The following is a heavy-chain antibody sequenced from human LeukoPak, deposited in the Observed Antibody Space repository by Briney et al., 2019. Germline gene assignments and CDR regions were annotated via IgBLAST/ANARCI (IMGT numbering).Heavy chain of an antibody. CDR1: GGSFSGYY. CDR2: INHSGST. D-gene: IGHD2-2*01. Sequence: SETLSLTCAVYGGSFSGYYWSWIRQPPGKGLEWIGEINHSGSTNYNPSLKSRVTISVDTSKNQFSLKLTSVTAADTAVYYCARGGGLYCSTTTCLRPRFDYWGQGTLVTVSS. CDR3: ARGGGLYCSTTTCLRPRFDY. V-gene: IGHV4-34*01. J-gene: IGHJ4*02.